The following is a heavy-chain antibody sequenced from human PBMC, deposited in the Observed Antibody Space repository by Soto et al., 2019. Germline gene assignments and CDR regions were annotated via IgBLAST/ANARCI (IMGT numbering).Heavy chain of an antibody. CDR2: IYYSGST. D-gene: IGHD2-8*01. Sequence: SETLSLTCTVSGGSISSYYWSWIRQPPGKGLEWIGYIYYSGSTNYNPSLKSRVTISVDTSKNQFSLKLSSVTAADTAVYYCASLEVCTNGVCPPYYYYYMDVWGKGTTVTVSS. V-gene: IGHV4-59*01. CDR3: ASLEVCTNGVCPPYYYYYMDV. CDR1: GGSISSYY. J-gene: IGHJ6*03.